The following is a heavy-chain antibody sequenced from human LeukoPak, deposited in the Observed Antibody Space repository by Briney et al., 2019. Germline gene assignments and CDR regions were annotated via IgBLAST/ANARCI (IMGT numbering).Heavy chain of an antibody. J-gene: IGHJ4*02. Sequence: GASVKVSCKASGYTFTSYGISWVRQAPGQGLEWMGWISAYNGNANYAQNLQGRITMTTDTSTSTAYMELTSLRSDDTAVYYCARDYYYDSSGYVDYWAQGTLVTVSS. CDR3: ARDYYYDSSGYVDY. CDR1: GYTFTSYG. CDR2: ISAYNGNA. V-gene: IGHV1-18*01. D-gene: IGHD3-22*01.